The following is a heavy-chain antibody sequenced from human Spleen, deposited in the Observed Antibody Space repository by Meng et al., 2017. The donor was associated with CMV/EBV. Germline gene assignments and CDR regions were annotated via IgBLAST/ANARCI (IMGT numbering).Heavy chain of an antibody. V-gene: IGHV3-9*01. J-gene: IGHJ5*01. Sequence: SLKISCAASGFTFDDYAMHWVRQAPGKGLEWVSGIGWNGGRIGYVDAVKDRFTISRDNAKNSLYLQMNSLRVEDTAVYYCARGEDCSSSSCYVMDSNWFDPWGQGTLVTVSS. D-gene: IGHD2-2*01. CDR3: ARGEDCSSSSCYVMDSNWFDP. CDR1: GFTFDDYA. CDR2: IGWNGGRI.